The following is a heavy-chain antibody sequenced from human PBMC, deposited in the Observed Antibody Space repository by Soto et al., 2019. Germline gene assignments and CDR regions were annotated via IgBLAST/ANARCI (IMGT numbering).Heavy chain of an antibody. Sequence: PSETLSLTCTVSGGSISSSSYYWGWIRQPPGKGLEWIGSIYYSGSTYYNPSLKSRVTISVDTSKNQFSLKLSSVTAADTAMYYCATDSSSSPGVDYWGQGTLVTVSS. J-gene: IGHJ4*02. CDR2: IYYSGST. V-gene: IGHV4-39*07. CDR1: GGSISSSSYY. D-gene: IGHD6-6*01. CDR3: ATDSSSSPGVDY.